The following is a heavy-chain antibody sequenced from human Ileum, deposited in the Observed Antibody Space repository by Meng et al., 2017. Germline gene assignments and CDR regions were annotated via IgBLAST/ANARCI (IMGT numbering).Heavy chain of an antibody. CDR3: AKGSWYTSSSYDS. CDR2: ISGSSDST. CDR1: GFTFGKAA. V-gene: IGHV3-23*01. D-gene: IGHD6-13*01. Sequence: QVLVSGGGLVQPGGSLGVSCAASGFTFGKAAMSWVRQAPGKGLEWVAVISGSSDSTHYADSVKGRFTISRDNSKTTLYLQMNSLRAEDTAVYYCAKGSWYTSSSYDSWGQGTLVTVSS. J-gene: IGHJ4*02.